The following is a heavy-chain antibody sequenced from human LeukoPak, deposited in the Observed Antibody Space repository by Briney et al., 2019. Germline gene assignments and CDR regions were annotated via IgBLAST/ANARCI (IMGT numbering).Heavy chain of an antibody. V-gene: IGHV4-39*07. CDR1: GGSISSSSYY. Sequence: SETLSLTCTVSGGSISSSSYYWGWIRQPPGKGLEWIGSIYYSGSTYYNPSLKSRVTISVDTSKNQFSLKLSSVTAADTAAYYCARINITIFGVVIPGPRWFDPWGQGTLVTVSS. CDR2: IYYSGST. J-gene: IGHJ5*02. D-gene: IGHD3-3*01. CDR3: ARINITIFGVVIPGPRWFDP.